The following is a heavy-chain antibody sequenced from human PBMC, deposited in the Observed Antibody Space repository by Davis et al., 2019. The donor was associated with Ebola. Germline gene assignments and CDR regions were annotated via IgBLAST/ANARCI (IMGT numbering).Heavy chain of an antibody. CDR3: VRLDSQRYIDS. D-gene: IGHD1-1*01. CDR1: GGSISSGGYS. Sequence: SETLSLTCAVSGGSISSGGYSWSWIRQPPGKGLEWIGYIYHTGNTNYNPSLKSRVTISVDTSKNQFSLQLTSATAADTAVYYCVRLDSQRYIDSWGQGTLVTVSS. V-gene: IGHV4-30-2*01. CDR2: IYHTGNT. J-gene: IGHJ4*02.